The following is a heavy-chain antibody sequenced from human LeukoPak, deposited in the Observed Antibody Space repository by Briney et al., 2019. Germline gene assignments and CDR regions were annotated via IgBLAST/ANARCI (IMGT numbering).Heavy chain of an antibody. CDR2: IKQDGSEK. V-gene: IGHV3-7*03. Sequence: PGGSLRLSCAASGFTFSSYWTSWVRQAPGRGLEWEANIKQDGSEKYYVDSVKGRFTISRDNSKNTLYLQMNSLRAEDTAVYYCARDSGGYSYGYLFDYWGQGTLVTVSS. J-gene: IGHJ4*02. D-gene: IGHD5-18*01. CDR1: GFTFSSYW. CDR3: ARDSGGYSYGYLFDY.